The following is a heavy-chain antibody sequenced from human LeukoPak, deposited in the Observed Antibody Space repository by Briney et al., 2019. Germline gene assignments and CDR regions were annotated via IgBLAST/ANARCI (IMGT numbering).Heavy chain of an antibody. CDR1: GGTFSTYA. V-gene: IGHV1-69*13. CDR3: ARGGYVTMVRGVIITQPYYYYYYMDV. J-gene: IGHJ6*03. Sequence: SVKVSCKASGGTFSTYAISWVRQAPGQGLEWMGGIIPIFGTANYAQKFQGRVTITADESTSTAYMELSSLRSEDTAVYYCARGGYVTMVRGVIITQPYYYYYYMDVWGKGTTVTISS. CDR2: IIPIFGTA. D-gene: IGHD3-10*01.